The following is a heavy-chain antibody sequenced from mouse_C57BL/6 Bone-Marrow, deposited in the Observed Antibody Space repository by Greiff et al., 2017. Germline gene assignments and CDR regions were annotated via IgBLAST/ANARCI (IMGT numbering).Heavy chain of an antibody. J-gene: IGHJ2*01. CDR3: SSFVGNYFDF. CDR1: GFNIKDDY. CDR2: IDPENGDT. Sequence: EVQLQQSGAELVRPGASVKLSCTASGFNIKDDYIHWVKQRPEQGLEWIGCIDPENGDTEYASKFQGKATITSDTSSNPAYLQLSLLTSEATAVYYCSSFVGNYFDFWDRGTPTTVAS. V-gene: IGHV14-4*01. D-gene: IGHD1-1*02.